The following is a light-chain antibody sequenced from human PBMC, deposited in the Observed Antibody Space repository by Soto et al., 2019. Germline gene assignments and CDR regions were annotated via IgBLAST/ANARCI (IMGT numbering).Light chain of an antibody. J-gene: IGLJ2*01. CDR1: SSDVGGYNY. Sequence: QSALTQPASVSGSPGQSITISCTGTSSDVGGYNYVSWYQQHPGKAPKLMIYDVSNRPSGVSNRFSGSKSGNTASLTISGLQEDDEADYYCSSYTSTNTNVVFGGGTKLTVL. V-gene: IGLV2-14*01. CDR2: DVS. CDR3: SSYTSTNTNVV.